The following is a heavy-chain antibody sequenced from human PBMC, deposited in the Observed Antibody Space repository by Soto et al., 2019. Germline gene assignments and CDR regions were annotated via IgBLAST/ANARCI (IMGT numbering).Heavy chain of an antibody. Sequence: EVQLVESGGGLVQPGESLRLSCVASGFALSNYWINWVRQAPGKGLEWVANIKQDGSEKNYVDSVKGRFTISRDNARNSLYLQMNSLRAAVTAAYYCATETSTWGCWGQGTLVTVSS. CDR1: GFALSNYW. D-gene: IGHD7-27*01. CDR3: ATETSTWGC. J-gene: IGHJ4*02. V-gene: IGHV3-7*05. CDR2: IKQDGSEK.